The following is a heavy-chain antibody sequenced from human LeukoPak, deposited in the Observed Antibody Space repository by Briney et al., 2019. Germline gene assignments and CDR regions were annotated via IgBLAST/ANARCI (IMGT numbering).Heavy chain of an antibody. J-gene: IGHJ3*02. Sequence: PSETLSLTCNVSGASISSYYWSWIRQPVGKGLEWIGRIYTSANTNYSPSFKSRATLSIDRSKNQFSLNLPSVTAADTAVYYCARDRIWNDAGHDPFDIWGQGTMVTVSS. CDR2: IYTSANT. V-gene: IGHV4-4*07. CDR3: ARDRIWNDAGHDPFDI. CDR1: GASISSYY. D-gene: IGHD1-1*01.